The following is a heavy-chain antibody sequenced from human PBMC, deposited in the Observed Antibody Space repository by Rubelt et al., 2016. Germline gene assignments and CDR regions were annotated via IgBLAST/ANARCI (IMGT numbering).Heavy chain of an antibody. CDR1: GYSICSAYY. J-gene: IGHJ4*02. D-gene: IGHD1-14*01. CDR2: IYHSGTT. Sequence: QVQLQESGPGLVKPSETLSITCTVSGYSICSAYYCDWIRQSPGKGLEWIGVIYHSGTTYSNPSLKSRVTISVDTSKNQFSLKLSSVTAADTAVYYCARDTTKYYFDYWGQGTLVTVSS. V-gene: IGHV4-38-2*02. CDR3: ARDTTKYYFDY.